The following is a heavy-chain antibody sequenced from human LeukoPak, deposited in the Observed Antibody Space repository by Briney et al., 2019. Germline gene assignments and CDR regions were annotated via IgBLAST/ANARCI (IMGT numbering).Heavy chain of an antibody. CDR2: ISFDGTNK. CDR1: GFTFRSYG. CDR3: ARHQGYNDKSDHYRAYNY. D-gene: IGHD3-22*01. V-gene: IGHV3-30*03. J-gene: IGHJ4*02. Sequence: GTSLRLSCAASGFTFRSYGIHWVRQAPGKGLEWVAMISFDGTNKHYADSVKGRFTISRDNSKDTLSLEMNNLRPEDTAVYFCARHQGYNDKSDHYRAYNYWGPGTLVTVSS.